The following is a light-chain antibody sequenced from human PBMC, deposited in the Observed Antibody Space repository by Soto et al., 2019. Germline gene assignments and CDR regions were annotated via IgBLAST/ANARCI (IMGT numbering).Light chain of an antibody. CDR1: QSVSSSY. J-gene: IGKJ1*01. CDR3: QQYGSSPKT. Sequence: EIVLTQSPGTLSLSPGERATLSCRASQSVSSSYLAWYQQKPGQAPRLLIYGASSRATGIPDRFSGSGSGTDFTLTISILEPEDFAVYYCQQYGSSPKTFGQGTQVEIK. V-gene: IGKV3-20*01. CDR2: GAS.